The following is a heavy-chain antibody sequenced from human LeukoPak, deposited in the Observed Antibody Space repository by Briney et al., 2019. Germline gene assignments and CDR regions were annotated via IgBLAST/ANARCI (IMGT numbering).Heavy chain of an antibody. CDR2: INTSGGST. V-gene: IGHV1-46*01. J-gene: IGHJ4*02. Sequence: ASVKVSCKASGYTFTSYYMHWVRHAPGQGLEWMGIINTSGGSTSYAQKFQGRVTMIRDTPTSRVYRELSSLRAGDTAVYYCARGVSSGSYSPDDWGQGTLVTVSS. D-gene: IGHD3-10*01. CDR3: ARGVSSGSYSPDD. CDR1: GYTFTSYY.